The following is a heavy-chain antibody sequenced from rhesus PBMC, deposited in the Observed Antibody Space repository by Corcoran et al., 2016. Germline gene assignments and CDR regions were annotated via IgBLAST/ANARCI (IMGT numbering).Heavy chain of an antibody. D-gene: IGHD2-21*01. CDR1: GYYISSGYG. J-gene: IGHJ4*01. V-gene: IGHV4-127*01. CDR2: IGGSSGST. CDR3: ARGGVVATAYFDY. Sequence: QVQLQESGPGLVKPSETLSLTCAVSGYYISSGYGWSWIRQPPGKGLEWIGYIGGSSGSTNYNPSLKSRVSISEGTSKTQFSLKLSSVTAADTAVYYCARGGVVATAYFDYWGQGVLVTVSS.